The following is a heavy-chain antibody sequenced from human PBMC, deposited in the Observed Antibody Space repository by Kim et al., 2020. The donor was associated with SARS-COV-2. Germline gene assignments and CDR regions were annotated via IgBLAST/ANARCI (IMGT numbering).Heavy chain of an antibody. CDR2: LSSSGGRSGDST. D-gene: IGHD1-26*01. J-gene: IGHJ3*01. V-gene: IGHV3-23*01. CDR3: ANDWGATVFDA. CDR1: GFNIGTSA. Sequence: GGSLRLSCVGSGFNIGTSAMSWVRQAPGKGLEWVSGLSSSGGRSGDSTHYAESVRGRFTISRDNPRKAVHLEMSSLRAEDTAVYYCANDWGATVFDAWG.